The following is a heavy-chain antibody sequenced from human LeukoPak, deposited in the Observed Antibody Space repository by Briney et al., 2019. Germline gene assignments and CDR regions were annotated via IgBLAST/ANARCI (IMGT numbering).Heavy chain of an antibody. D-gene: IGHD3-3*01. J-gene: IGHJ4*02. CDR1: GGSISSSNW. CDR3: ARNDFWSGFYQD. V-gene: IGHV4-4*02. Sequence: SETLSLTCAVSGGSISSSNWWSWVRQPPGKGLEWIGEIYHSGSTNYNPSLKRRVTISVDTSEKQFSLKLKSVTAADTAVYYCARNDFWSGFYQDWGQGTLVTVPS. CDR2: IYHSGST.